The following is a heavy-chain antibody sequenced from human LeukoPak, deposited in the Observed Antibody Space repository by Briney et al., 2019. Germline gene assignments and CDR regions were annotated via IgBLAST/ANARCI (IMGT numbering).Heavy chain of an antibody. CDR2: IYADGNT. Sequence: GGSLRLSCAASGFTVSSNYVTWVRQAPGKGLEWVSVIYADGNTYYADSVKGRLIISRDNSKNTVHLQMSSLRAEDTAVYYCARLMASLDNWGQGALVIVSS. CDR1: GFTVSSNY. V-gene: IGHV3-66*04. CDR3: ARLMASLDN. J-gene: IGHJ4*02. D-gene: IGHD2-8*01.